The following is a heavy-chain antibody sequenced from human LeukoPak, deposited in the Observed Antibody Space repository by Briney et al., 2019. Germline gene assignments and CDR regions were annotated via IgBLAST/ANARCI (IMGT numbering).Heavy chain of an antibody. Sequence: ASVKVSCKASGYTFTSYGIRWVRQAPGQGLEWMGWISAYNGNTNYAQKLQGRVTMTTDTSTSTAYMELRSLRSDDTAVYYCARDGWRAVAGTYYYYGMDVWGQGTTVIVSS. J-gene: IGHJ6*02. CDR3: ARDGWRAVAGTYYYYGMDV. CDR2: ISAYNGNT. V-gene: IGHV1-18*01. CDR1: GYTFTSYG. D-gene: IGHD6-19*01.